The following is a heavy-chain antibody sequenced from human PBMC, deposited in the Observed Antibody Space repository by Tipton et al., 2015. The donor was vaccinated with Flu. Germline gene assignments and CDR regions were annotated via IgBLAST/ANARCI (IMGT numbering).Heavy chain of an antibody. CDR2: VYYSGST. CDR3: ARSYGDY. CDR1: GGSISSYF. Sequence: LSLTCSVSGGSISSYFWNWIRQPPGKGLEWIGYVYYSGSTSYNPALKSRVTISVDTSKNQFSLKMNSVTAADTAVYYCARSYGDYWGQGTLVTVSS. D-gene: IGHD4-17*01. V-gene: IGHV4-59*01. J-gene: IGHJ4*02.